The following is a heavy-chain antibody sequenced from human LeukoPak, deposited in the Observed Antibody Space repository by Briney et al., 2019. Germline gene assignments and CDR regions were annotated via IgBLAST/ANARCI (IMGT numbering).Heavy chain of an antibody. D-gene: IGHD1/OR15-1a*01. Sequence: PSEAQSLTCTVSGGSIATYYWSWIRQPPGKGLEWIGYIYYNGHTDYNPSLKSRVTISVHTSKNQFSLKLSSVTAADTAVYYCARDRHWTNDWVFDYWGQGTLVTVSS. CDR2: IYYNGHT. CDR3: ARDRHWTNDWVFDY. CDR1: GGSIATYY. V-gene: IGHV4-59*01. J-gene: IGHJ4*02.